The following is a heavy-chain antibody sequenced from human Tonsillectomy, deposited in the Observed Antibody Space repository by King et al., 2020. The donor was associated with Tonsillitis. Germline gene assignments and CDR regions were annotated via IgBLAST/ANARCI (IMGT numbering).Heavy chain of an antibody. CDR2: INIDGSST. D-gene: IGHD1-26*01. J-gene: IGHJ6*02. CDR3: ARVWSISYYGMDV. V-gene: IGHV3-74*01. Sequence: VQLVESGGGLVQPGGSLRLSCAASGFTFSSYWMHWVRQAPGKGLVWVSRINIDGSSTNYADSVKGRFTISRDNAKNTLYLQMNSLRAEDTAVYYCARVWSISYYGMDVWGQGTTVTVSS. CDR1: GFTFSSYW.